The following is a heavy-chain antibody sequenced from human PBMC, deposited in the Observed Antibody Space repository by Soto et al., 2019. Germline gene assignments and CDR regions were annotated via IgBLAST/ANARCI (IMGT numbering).Heavy chain of an antibody. V-gene: IGHV1-46*01. CDR1: GYAFTSYY. D-gene: IGHD3-10*01. J-gene: IGHJ5*02. CDR2: INPSGGST. Sequence: ASVKVSCKASGYAFTSYYMHWVRQAPGQGLEWMGIINPSGGSTSYAQKFQGRVTMTRDTSTSTVYMELSSLRSEDTAVYYCARRTLAYYYAPWGQGTLVTVSS. CDR3: ARRTLAYYYAP.